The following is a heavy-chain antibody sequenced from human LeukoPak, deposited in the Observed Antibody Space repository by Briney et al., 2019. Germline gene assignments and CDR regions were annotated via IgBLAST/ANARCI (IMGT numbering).Heavy chain of an antibody. V-gene: IGHV3-21*01. CDR1: GFTFSGHW. CDR2: ISSSSSYI. J-gene: IGHJ5*02. Sequence: KPGGSLRLSCAASGFTFSGHWMSWVRQAPGKGLEWVSSISSSSSYIYYADSVKGRFTISRDNAKNSLYLQMNSLRAEDTAVYYCARLQHNWFDPWGQGTLVTVSS. D-gene: IGHD4-11*01. CDR3: ARLQHNWFDP.